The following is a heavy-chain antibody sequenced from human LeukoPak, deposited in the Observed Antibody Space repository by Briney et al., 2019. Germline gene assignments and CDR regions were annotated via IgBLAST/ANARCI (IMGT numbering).Heavy chain of an antibody. V-gene: IGHV1-69*01. Sequence: SVTVSCKASGGTFSSYAISWVRQAPGQGLEWMGGIIPIFGTANYAQKFQGRVTITADESTSTAYMELSSLRSEDTAVYYCASVMTSPYYYGMDVWGQGTTVTVSS. D-gene: IGHD2-21*02. CDR2: IIPIFGTA. J-gene: IGHJ6*02. CDR3: ASVMTSPYYYGMDV. CDR1: GGTFSSYA.